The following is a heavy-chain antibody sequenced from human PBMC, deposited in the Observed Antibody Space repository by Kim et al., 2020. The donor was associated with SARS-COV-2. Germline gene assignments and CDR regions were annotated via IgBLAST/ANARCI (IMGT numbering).Heavy chain of an antibody. CDR3: ARDSRSSGWTD. D-gene: IGHD6-19*01. CDR1: GFTFSSYG. CDR2: IWYDGSNK. Sequence: GGSLRLSCAASGFTFSSYGMHWVRQAPGKGLEWVAVIWYDGSNKYYADSVKGRFTISRDNSKNTLYLQMNSLRAEDTAVYYCARDSRSSGWTDWGQGTLVTVSS. J-gene: IGHJ4*02. V-gene: IGHV3-33*01.